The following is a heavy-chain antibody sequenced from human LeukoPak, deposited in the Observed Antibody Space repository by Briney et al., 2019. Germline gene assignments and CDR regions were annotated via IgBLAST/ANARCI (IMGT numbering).Heavy chain of an antibody. CDR1: GFTFSRYW. J-gene: IGHJ4*02. Sequence: GGSLRLSCAASGFTFSRYWMHWLRQAPGKGLVWVSRISTDGSSTSYADSVKGRFTISRDNSKNTVYLQMNSLRAEDTAVYYCVRDPYEAYWGQGTLVTVSS. V-gene: IGHV3-74*01. CDR3: VRDPYEAY. CDR2: ISTDGSST. D-gene: IGHD5-12*01.